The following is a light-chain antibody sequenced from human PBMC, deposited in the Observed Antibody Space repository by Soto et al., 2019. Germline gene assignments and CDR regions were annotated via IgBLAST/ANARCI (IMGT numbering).Light chain of an antibody. J-gene: IGKJ1*01. CDR2: GAS. CDR1: QSVSSSY. V-gene: IGKV3-20*01. Sequence: EIVLTQSPGTLSLSPGERATLSCRASQSVSSSYLAWYQQKPGQAPRLLIYGASSRATGIPDRFSGSGSGTDFTLTISRLEPEDCAVYYCQQYGSSPGTFGQGKKVEI. CDR3: QQYGSSPGT.